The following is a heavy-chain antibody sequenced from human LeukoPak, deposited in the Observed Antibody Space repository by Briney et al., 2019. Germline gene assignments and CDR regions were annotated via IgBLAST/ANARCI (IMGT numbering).Heavy chain of an antibody. Sequence: PGRSLRLSCAASGLTFSSYAMHWVRQAPGKGLEWVAVISYDGSNKYYADSVKGRFTISRDNSKNTLYLQMNSLRAEDTAVYYCARVVFEWTILTGYRHDYYFDYWGQGTLVTVSS. D-gene: IGHD3-9*01. J-gene: IGHJ4*02. CDR2: ISYDGSNK. CDR1: GLTFSSYA. V-gene: IGHV3-30*04. CDR3: ARVVFEWTILTGYRHDYYFDY.